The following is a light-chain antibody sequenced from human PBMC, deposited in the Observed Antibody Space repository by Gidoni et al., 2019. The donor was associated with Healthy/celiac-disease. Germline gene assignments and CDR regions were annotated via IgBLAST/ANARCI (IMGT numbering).Light chain of an antibody. Sequence: QSALTQPASVSGSPGQSITISGTGTSSDVGGYNYVSWYQQHPGKAPNLMIYDVSNRPSGVSNRFSGTKSGNTASLTISGLQAEDEADYYCSSYTSSSTLGVVFGGGTKLTVL. CDR2: DVS. V-gene: IGLV2-14*01. CDR1: SSDVGGYNY. J-gene: IGLJ2*01. CDR3: SSYTSSSTLGVV.